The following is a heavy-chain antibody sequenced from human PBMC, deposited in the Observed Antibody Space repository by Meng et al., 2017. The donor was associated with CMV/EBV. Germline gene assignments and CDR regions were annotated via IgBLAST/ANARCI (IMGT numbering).Heavy chain of an antibody. Sequence: LCITCEEYGGDFSGYGWSRIREPAGKGLEWSGEINHSGSTNYNTSLKSRVTISVDTSKNQFSLKLSSVTAADTAVYYCARGSYFPGGHWGQGTLVTVSS. CDR3: ARGSYFPGGH. V-gene: IGHV4-34*01. CDR1: GGDFSGYG. D-gene: IGHD3-10*01. J-gene: IGHJ4*02. CDR2: INHSGST.